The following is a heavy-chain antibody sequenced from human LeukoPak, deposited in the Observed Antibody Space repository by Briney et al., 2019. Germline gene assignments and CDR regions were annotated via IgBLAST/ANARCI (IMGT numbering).Heavy chain of an antibody. D-gene: IGHD6-6*01. J-gene: IGHJ3*02. V-gene: IGHV3-21*01. CDR2: ISSSSSYI. Sequence: GGSLRLSCAASGFTFSSAYMIWVRQAPGKGLEWVSSISSSSSYIYYADSVKGRFTISRDNAKNPLYLQMNSLRAEDTAVYYCARDKLPDIWDQGTMVTVSS. CDR3: ARDKLPDI. CDR1: GFTFSSAY.